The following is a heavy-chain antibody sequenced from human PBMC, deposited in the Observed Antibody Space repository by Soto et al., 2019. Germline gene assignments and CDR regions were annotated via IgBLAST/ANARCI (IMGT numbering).Heavy chain of an antibody. J-gene: IGHJ5*02. V-gene: IGHV4-31*01. CDR2: IYYSGST. Sequence: QVQLQESGPGLVKPSQTLSLTCTVSGGSISSGGYYWNWIRQHPGKGLEWIGYIYYSGSTYYNPSLKSPVSISVDTSTTHFSLTLTSVTAADTAVYYCARSVFPWGRGTLVTVSS. CDR3: ARSVFP. CDR1: GGSISSGGYY.